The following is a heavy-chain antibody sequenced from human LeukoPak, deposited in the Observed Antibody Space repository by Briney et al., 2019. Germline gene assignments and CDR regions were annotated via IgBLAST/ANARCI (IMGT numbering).Heavy chain of an antibody. V-gene: IGHV1-8*03. CDR1: GYTFSNYD. J-gene: IGHJ4*02. Sequence: ASVKVSCKASGYTFSNYDINWVRQATGQGLEWMGWMNPTSGNIGYAQQFQGRLSFTTNTPISTAYMELSSLRSEDTAVYYCARTGGITIFGGFDYWGQGTLVTVSS. D-gene: IGHD3-3*01. CDR2: MNPTSGNI. CDR3: ARTGGITIFGGFDY.